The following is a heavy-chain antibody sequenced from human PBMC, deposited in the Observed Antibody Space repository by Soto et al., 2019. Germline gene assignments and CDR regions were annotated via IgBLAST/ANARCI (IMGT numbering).Heavy chain of an antibody. CDR1: GGSISSYY. V-gene: IGHV4-59*08. D-gene: IGHD5-12*01. J-gene: IGHJ6*02. Sequence: QVQLQESGPGLVKPSETLSLTCTVSGGSISSYYWSWIRQPPGKGLEWIGYIYYSGSTNYNPSLKTGVALLVDTHKNQFSLKLSSVTAPDAAVYYCARHAGEMAPTPLYYAGLDVWGQGTTVTVSS. CDR2: IYYSGST. CDR3: ARHAGEMAPTPLYYAGLDV.